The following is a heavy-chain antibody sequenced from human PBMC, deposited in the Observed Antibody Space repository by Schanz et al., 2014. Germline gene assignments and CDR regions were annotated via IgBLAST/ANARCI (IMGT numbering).Heavy chain of an antibody. CDR1: GFNFKAYA. Sequence: EAQLLESGGGLVQPGGSLRLSCAASGFNFKAYAMSWVRQAPGKGLEWVSSISSSGSSIYYADSVKGRFTISRDNSKNTLYLQMNNLRAEDTAVYYCARDRVGASSYFDYWGQGTLVTVSS. D-gene: IGHD1-26*01. CDR3: ARDRVGASSYFDY. CDR2: ISSSGSSI. V-gene: IGHV3-23*01. J-gene: IGHJ4*02.